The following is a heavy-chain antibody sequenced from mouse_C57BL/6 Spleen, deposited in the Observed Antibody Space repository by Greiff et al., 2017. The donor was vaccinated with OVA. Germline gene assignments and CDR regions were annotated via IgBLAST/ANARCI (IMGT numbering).Heavy chain of an antibody. V-gene: IGHV2-5*01. J-gene: IGHJ4*01. Sequence: QVQLQQSGPGLVQPSQSLSITCTVSGFSLTSYGVHWVRQSPGKGLEWLGVIWRGGSTDYNAAFMSRLSITKDNSKSQVFFKMNSLQADDTAIYYCAKNGNYGSSYGGDYYAMDYWGQGTSVTVSS. CDR1: GFSLTSYG. CDR2: IWRGGST. CDR3: AKNGNYGSSYGGDYYAMDY. D-gene: IGHD1-1*01.